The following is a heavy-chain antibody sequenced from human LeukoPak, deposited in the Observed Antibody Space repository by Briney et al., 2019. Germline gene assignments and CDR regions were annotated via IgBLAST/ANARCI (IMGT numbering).Heavy chain of an antibody. D-gene: IGHD1-26*01. Sequence: GGSLRLSCAASGFTFRRYGMSWVRQAPGKGLEWVSAISGSGGNTYYADSVKGRFTISRDNSKNTLYLQMNSLRAEDTAVYYCARGSYYFDYWGQGTLVTVSS. J-gene: IGHJ4*02. V-gene: IGHV3-23*01. CDR3: ARGSYYFDY. CDR1: GFTFRRYG. CDR2: ISGSGGNT.